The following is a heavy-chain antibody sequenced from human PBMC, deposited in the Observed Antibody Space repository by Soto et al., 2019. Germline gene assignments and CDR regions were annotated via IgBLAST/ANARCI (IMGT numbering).Heavy chain of an antibody. CDR3: AREYGGNSGTFDY. J-gene: IGHJ4*02. CDR1: GGSFSGYY. D-gene: IGHD2-21*02. V-gene: IGHV4-34*01. Sequence: SETLYLTCAVYGGSFSGYYWSWIRQPPGKGLEWIGEINHSGSTNYNPSLKSRVTISVDTSKNQFSLKLSSVTAADTAVYYCAREYGGNSGTFDYWGQGTLVTVSS. CDR2: INHSGST.